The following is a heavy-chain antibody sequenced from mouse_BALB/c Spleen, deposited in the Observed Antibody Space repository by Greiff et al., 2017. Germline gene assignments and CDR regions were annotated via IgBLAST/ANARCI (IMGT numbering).Heavy chain of an antibody. Sequence: VQLQQSGAELVKPGASVKLSCTASGFNIKDTYMHWVKQRPEQGLEWIGRIDPANGNTKYDPKFQGKATITADTSSNTAYLQLGSLTSEDTAVYYCARYPSLYGSSFAWFAYWGQGTLVTVSA. CDR1: GFNIKDTY. CDR3: ARYPSLYGSSFAWFAY. V-gene: IGHV14-3*02. CDR2: IDPANGNT. J-gene: IGHJ3*01. D-gene: IGHD1-1*01.